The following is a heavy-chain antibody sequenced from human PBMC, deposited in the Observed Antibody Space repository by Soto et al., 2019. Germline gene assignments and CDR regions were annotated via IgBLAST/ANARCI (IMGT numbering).Heavy chain of an antibody. CDR1: GFTFSTHT. CDR2: LTADSDDT. D-gene: IGHD1-1*01. V-gene: IGHV3-23*01. Sequence: EVQLLESGGTLVQPGGSLRLSCVASGFTFSTHTMKWVRQAPGKGLEWVSRLTADSDDTSYADSIKGRFTISRDNSKNTLYLQMNSLRAEDTAIYYCAKGLDRASLDFWGQGALVTVSS. J-gene: IGHJ4*02. CDR3: AKGLDRASLDF.